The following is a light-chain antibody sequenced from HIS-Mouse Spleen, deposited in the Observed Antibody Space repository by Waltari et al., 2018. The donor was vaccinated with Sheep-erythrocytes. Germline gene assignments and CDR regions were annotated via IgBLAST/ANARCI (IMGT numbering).Light chain of an antibody. Sequence: DIQLTQSPSFLSASVGHRVTITCRASQGIRSYLAWYQQKPGKAPKLLIYAASTLQSGVPSRFSGSGSGTEFTLTISSLQPEDFATYYCQQLNSYPHTFGQGTKLEIK. V-gene: IGKV1-9*01. CDR1: QGIRSY. J-gene: IGKJ2*01. CDR3: QQLNSYPHT. CDR2: AAS.